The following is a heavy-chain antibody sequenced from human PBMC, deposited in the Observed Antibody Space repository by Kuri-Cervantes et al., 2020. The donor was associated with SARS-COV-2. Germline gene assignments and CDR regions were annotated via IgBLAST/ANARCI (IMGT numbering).Heavy chain of an antibody. Sequence: SVKVSCKASGGTFSSYTISWVRQAPGQGLEWMGRIIPILGIANYAQKFQGRVTITADKSTSTAYMELNSLRAEDTAAYYCARDSYGDYVVYAFDIWGQGTMVTVSS. CDR1: GGTFSSYT. CDR3: ARDSYGDYVVYAFDI. CDR2: IIPILGIA. J-gene: IGHJ3*02. D-gene: IGHD4-17*01. V-gene: IGHV1-69*04.